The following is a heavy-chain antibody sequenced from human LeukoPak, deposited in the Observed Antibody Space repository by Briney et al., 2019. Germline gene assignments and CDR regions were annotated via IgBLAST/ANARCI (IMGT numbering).Heavy chain of an antibody. CDR3: AKAPRRYCTNGVCYYFDY. D-gene: IGHD2-8*01. Sequence: GGSLRLSWAASGFTFSSYGMHWVRQAPGKGLEWVAFIRYDGSNKCYADSVKGRFTISRDNSKNTLYLQMNSLRAEDTAVYYCAKAPRRYCTNGVCYYFDYWGQGTLVTVSS. J-gene: IGHJ4*02. V-gene: IGHV3-30*02. CDR1: GFTFSSYG. CDR2: IRYDGSNK.